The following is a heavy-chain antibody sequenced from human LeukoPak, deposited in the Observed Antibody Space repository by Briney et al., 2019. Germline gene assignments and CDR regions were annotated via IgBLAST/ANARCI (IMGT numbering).Heavy chain of an antibody. J-gene: IGHJ6*02. Sequence: PGGSLRLSCAASGFSLRTYWMHWVRQAPGKGLVWVSRINFDGTSTTYADYVKGRFIISRDNAKNTLYLQMNSLSAEDTAVYYCARGGRVNRFKYQLSLLGMDVWGQGTTVTVSS. CDR1: GFSLRTYW. CDR3: ARGGRVNRFKYQLSLLGMDV. CDR2: INFDGTST. V-gene: IGHV3-74*03. D-gene: IGHD2-2*01.